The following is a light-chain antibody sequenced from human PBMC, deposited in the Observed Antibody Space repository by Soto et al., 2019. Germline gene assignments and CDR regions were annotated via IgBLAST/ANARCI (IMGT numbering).Light chain of an antibody. V-gene: IGLV2-11*01. CDR1: SSDVGGYNY. Sequence: QSALTQPRSVSGSPGQSVTISCTGTSSDVGGYNYVSWYQQHPGKAPKLMIYDVSKWPSGVPDRFSGSKSGNTASLTISGFQAEDEADYYCCSYSGSYTWVFGGGTKLTVL. J-gene: IGLJ3*02. CDR3: CSYSGSYTWV. CDR2: DVS.